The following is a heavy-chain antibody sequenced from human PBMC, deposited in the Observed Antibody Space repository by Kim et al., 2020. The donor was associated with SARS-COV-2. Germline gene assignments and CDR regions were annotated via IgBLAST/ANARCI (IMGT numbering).Heavy chain of an antibody. CDR1: GLNFGDYA. CDR2: IRSKRYGETT. Sequence: GGSLRLSCTTSGLNFGDYAMSWFRQAPGKGLEWVAFIRSKRYGETTEYAASVKGRFTISRDDSKRIAYLQMNGLKTEDTAVYYCTSGPYYCDSAAYYHDYWGQGTLVTVSS. J-gene: IGHJ4*02. CDR3: TSGPYYCDSAAYYHDY. D-gene: IGHD3-22*01. V-gene: IGHV3-49*03.